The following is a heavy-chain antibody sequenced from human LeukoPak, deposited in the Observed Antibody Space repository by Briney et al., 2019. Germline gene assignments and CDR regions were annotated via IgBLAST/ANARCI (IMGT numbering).Heavy chain of an antibody. D-gene: IGHD3-22*01. CDR2: INHSGST. CDR1: GGSFSGYY. J-gene: IGHJ4*02. Sequence: SETLSLTCAVYGGSFSGYYWSWIRQPPGKGLEWIGEINHSGSTNYNPSLKSRVTISVDTSKNQFSLKLSSVTAADTAVYYCARLSIIYDSSGYLSQGFDYWGRGTLVTVSS. V-gene: IGHV4-34*01. CDR3: ARLSIIYDSSGYLSQGFDY.